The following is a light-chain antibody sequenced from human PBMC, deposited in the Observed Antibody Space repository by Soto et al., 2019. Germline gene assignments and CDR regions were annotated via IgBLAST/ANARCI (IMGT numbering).Light chain of an antibody. CDR1: QSVSSY. V-gene: IGKV3-11*01. CDR3: QQRSNWPQVT. CDR2: DAS. Sequence: EIVLTQSPATLSLSPGERATLSCRASQSVSSYLAWYQQKPGQAPRLLIYDASNRATGIPARFSGSGSGTDSTLTISSLEPEDFAVYYCQQRSNWPQVTFGPGTKVDIK. J-gene: IGKJ3*01.